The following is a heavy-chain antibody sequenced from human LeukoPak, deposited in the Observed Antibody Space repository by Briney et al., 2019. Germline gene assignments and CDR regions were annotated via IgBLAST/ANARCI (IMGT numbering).Heavy chain of an antibody. D-gene: IGHD2-21*01. CDR1: GFTFDDYA. Sequence: GGSLRLSCAASGFTFDDYAMHWVRQAPGKGLEWVSGISWNSGSIGYADSVKGRFTISRDNAKNSLYLQMNSLRAEDTALYYCAKSNSYVPPYYFDYWGQGTLVTVSS. J-gene: IGHJ4*02. V-gene: IGHV3-9*01. CDR2: ISWNSGSI. CDR3: AKSNSYVPPYYFDY.